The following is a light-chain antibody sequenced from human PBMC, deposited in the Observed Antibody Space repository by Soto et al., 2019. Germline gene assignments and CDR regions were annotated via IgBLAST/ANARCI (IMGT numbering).Light chain of an antibody. J-gene: IGLJ2*01. CDR3: SSHTIRSTLV. Sequence: QSVLTQPASVSGSPGQSITISCTGTSSDVGAYNHVSWYQQHPGKAPKLVIYDVSIRPSGVSNRFSGSKSHNTASLTISGLQSEDEADYYCSSHTIRSTLVFGGGTKLTVL. V-gene: IGLV2-14*03. CDR2: DVS. CDR1: SSDVGAYNH.